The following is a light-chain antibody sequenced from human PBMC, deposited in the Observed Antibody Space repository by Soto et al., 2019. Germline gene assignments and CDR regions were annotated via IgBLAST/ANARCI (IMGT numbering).Light chain of an antibody. CDR2: GAS. Sequence: EIVMTQSPATLSVSPGERATLSFRSSQSVRRNLDWYQQKPGQAPRLLIYGASSRPTGIPERFSGSGSGTDFTLTISRLEPEDFEVYYCQQYGSYRVTFGQGTRLEIK. J-gene: IGKJ5*01. CDR3: QQYGSYRVT. CDR1: QSVRRN. V-gene: IGKV3-20*01.